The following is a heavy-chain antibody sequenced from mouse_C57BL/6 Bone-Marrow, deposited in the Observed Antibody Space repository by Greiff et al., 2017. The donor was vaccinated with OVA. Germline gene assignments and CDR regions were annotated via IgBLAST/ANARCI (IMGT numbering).Heavy chain of an antibody. CDR3: ARRNYYGSSYLDY. Sequence: QVQLQQSGAELVKPGASVKMSCKASGYTFTSYWITWVKQRPGQGLEWIGDIYPGSGSTNYNEKFKSKATLTVDTSSSTAYMQLSSLTSEYPAVYYCARRNYYGSSYLDYWGQGTTLTVSS. CDR1: GYTFTSYW. CDR2: IYPGSGST. V-gene: IGHV1-55*01. D-gene: IGHD1-1*01. J-gene: IGHJ2*01.